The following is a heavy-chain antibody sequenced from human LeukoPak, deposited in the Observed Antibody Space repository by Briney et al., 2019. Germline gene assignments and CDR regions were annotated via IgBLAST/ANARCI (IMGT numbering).Heavy chain of an antibody. D-gene: IGHD1/OR15-1a*01. J-gene: IGHJ4*02. V-gene: IGHV3-74*01. CDR3: VREVRTGFEYYFDY. Sequence: GGSLLLSCAAPGFIFSSYWMHSVRQAPGEGLVWVSCINSDGRSTIYADSVKGRFTISRDNATNTLYLQMNRLRAEDTAVYYSVREVRTGFEYYFDYWGQGTLVTVSS. CDR2: INSDGRST. CDR1: GFIFSSYW.